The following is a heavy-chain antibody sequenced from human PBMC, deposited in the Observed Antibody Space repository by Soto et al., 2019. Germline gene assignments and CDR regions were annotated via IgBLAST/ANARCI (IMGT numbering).Heavy chain of an antibody. CDR1: GFTFSSYS. J-gene: IGHJ3*02. D-gene: IGHD1-26*01. CDR2: ISSSSSTI. CDR3: ARDLGGSYGVDDAFDI. V-gene: IGHV3-48*01. Sequence: EVPLVESGGGLVQPGGSLRLSFAASGFTFSSYSMNWVRQAPGKGLEWVSYISSSSSTIYYADSVKGRFTISRDNAKNSLYLQMDSLRAEDTAVYYRARDLGGSYGVDDAFDIWGQGTMVTVSS.